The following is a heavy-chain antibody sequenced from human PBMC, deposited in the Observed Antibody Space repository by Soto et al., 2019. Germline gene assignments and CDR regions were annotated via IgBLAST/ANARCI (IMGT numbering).Heavy chain of an antibody. Sequence: EVQLLESGGGLVQPGGSLRLSCAASGFTFSSYAMRWVRQAPGKGLEWVSAVSGSGGSTYYADSVKGRFTISRDNSKNTLYLQMNSLRAEDTAIYYCARRGPGTYFDYWGQGTLVTVSS. CDR2: VSGSGGST. CDR3: ARRGPGTYFDY. CDR1: GFTFSSYA. V-gene: IGHV3-23*01. D-gene: IGHD6-13*01. J-gene: IGHJ4*02.